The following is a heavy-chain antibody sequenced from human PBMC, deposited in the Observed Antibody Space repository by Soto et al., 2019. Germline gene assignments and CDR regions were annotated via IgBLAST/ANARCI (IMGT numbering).Heavy chain of an antibody. J-gene: IGHJ6*03. Sequence: PSETLSLTCAVSSGSISSSNWWSWVRQPPGKGLEWIGEIYHSGSTNYNPSLKSRVTISVDKSKNQFSLKLSSVTAADTAAYYCARTSPQTYYDFWGGLHRGFYLDVWGKGTTVTVSS. D-gene: IGHD3-3*01. CDR3: ARTSPQTYYDFWGGLHRGFYLDV. CDR1: SGSISSSNW. CDR2: IYHSGST. V-gene: IGHV4-4*02.